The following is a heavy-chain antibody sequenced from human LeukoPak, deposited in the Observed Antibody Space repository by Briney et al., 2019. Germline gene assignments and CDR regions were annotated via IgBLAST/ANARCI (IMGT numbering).Heavy chain of an antibody. J-gene: IGHJ4*02. Sequence: ETLSLTCAVSGVSMGSGGYSWSWVRRAPGKGLEWVSYVSGSSGTVYYADSVKGRFTISRDNAKSSLYLQMNSLRAEDTAVYYCARSPGSVYDYWGQGTLVTVSS. CDR1: GVSMGSGGYS. CDR2: VSGSSGTV. V-gene: IGHV3-48*04. D-gene: IGHD5/OR15-5a*01. CDR3: ARSPGSVYDY.